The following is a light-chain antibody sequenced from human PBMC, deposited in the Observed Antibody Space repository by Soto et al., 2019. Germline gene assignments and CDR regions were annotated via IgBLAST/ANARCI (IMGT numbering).Light chain of an antibody. CDR2: DVI. CDR1: SSDVGGYNY. CDR3: GSYRTNSPYV. V-gene: IGLV2-14*01. Sequence: QSALTQPASVSGSPGQSITISCTGTSSDVGGYNYVSWYQQYPGKAPKLMIYDVINRPSGVSNRFSGSKSGNTASLTISGLSAEDEADYYCGSYRTNSPYVFGTGTKLTVL. J-gene: IGLJ1*01.